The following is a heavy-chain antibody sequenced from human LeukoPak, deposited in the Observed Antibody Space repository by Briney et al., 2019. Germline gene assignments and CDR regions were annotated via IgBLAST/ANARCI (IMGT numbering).Heavy chain of an antibody. J-gene: IGHJ3*02. CDR1: GDSVSSCSAS. Sequence: SQTLSLTCAISGDSVSSCSASWNWISQSPSRGLEWLGRTYYRSKWYNGYAVSVKSRITINPDTSKNQFSLQLNSVTPEDTAAYYCARDRRGAKDAFDIWGQGTMVTVSS. V-gene: IGHV6-1*01. D-gene: IGHD1-26*01. CDR2: TYYRSKWYN. CDR3: ARDRRGAKDAFDI.